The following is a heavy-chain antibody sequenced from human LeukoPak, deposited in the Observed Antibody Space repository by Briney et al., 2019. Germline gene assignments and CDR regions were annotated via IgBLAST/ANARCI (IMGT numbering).Heavy chain of an antibody. CDR1: GGSISSYY. V-gene: IGHV4-59*01. Sequence: SETLSLTCTVSGGSISSYYWSWIRQPPGKGLEWIGYIYYSGSTNYNPSLKSRVTISVDTSKNQFSLKLSSVTAADTAVYYCARDPRPGDDAFDIWGQGTMVTVSS. CDR2: IYYSGST. J-gene: IGHJ3*02. CDR3: ARDPRPGDDAFDI. D-gene: IGHD2-2*01.